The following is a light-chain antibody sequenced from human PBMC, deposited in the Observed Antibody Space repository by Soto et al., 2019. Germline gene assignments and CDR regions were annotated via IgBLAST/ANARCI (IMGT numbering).Light chain of an antibody. V-gene: IGKV3-15*01. CDR2: GPS. J-gene: IGKJ4*01. CDR1: QSISTN. Sequence: EIVLTQSPATLSVSPGERVTLSCRASQSISTNLAWYQQKPGQAPRLLIYGPSTRATGVPARFSGSGSGTEFTLTISSLHSEDFAVYYCQQFSSYPLTFGGGTKVDIK. CDR3: QQFSSYPLT.